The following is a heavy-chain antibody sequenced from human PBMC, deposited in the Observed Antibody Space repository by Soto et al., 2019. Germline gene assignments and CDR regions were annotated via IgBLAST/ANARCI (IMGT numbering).Heavy chain of an antibody. CDR1: GGTFSSYT. CDR2: IIPIFGTA. J-gene: IGHJ4*02. D-gene: IGHD1-7*01. CDR3: AVDLANNWNYLS. V-gene: IGHV1-69*13. Sequence: ASVKVSCKASGGTFSSYTISWVRQAPGQGLEWMGGIIPIFGTANYAQKFQGRVTITADESTSTAYMELSSLRSEDTAVYYCAVDLANNWNYLSWGQGTLVTVSS.